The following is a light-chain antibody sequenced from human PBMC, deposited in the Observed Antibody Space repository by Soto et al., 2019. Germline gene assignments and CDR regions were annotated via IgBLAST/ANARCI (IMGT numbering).Light chain of an antibody. Sequence: QSALTQPASVSGSPGQSITISCTGTSRDVGAYNYVSWYQQHPGKAPKVIIYDVSRRPSGVPDRFSGSKSGNTASLSISGLQAEDEADYYCCSYGGIYNVFGTGTKVTVL. V-gene: IGLV2-11*01. CDR1: SRDVGAYNY. J-gene: IGLJ1*01. CDR3: CSYGGIYNV. CDR2: DVS.